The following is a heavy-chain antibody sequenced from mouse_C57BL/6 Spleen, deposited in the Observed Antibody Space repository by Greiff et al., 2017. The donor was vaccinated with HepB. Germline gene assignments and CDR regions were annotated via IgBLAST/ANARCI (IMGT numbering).Heavy chain of an antibody. CDR2: ISSGSSTI. CDR3: AREGYGYDEENYFDY. V-gene: IGHV5-17*01. Sequence: EVQVVESGGGLVKPGGSLKLSCAASGFTFSDYGMHWVRQAPEKGLEWVAYISSGSSTIYYADTVKGRFTISRDNAKNTLFLQMTSLRSEDTAMYYGAREGYGYDEENYFDYWGQGTTLTVSS. J-gene: IGHJ2*01. CDR1: GFTFSDYG. D-gene: IGHD2-2*01.